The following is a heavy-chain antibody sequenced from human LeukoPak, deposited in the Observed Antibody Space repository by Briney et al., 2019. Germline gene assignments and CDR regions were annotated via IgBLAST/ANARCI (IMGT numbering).Heavy chain of an antibody. J-gene: IGHJ4*02. V-gene: IGHV3-23*01. CDR2: ISVSSANT. D-gene: IGHD3/OR15-3a*01. CDR3: AKVATTWTIDY. CDR1: GFTSSSYA. Sequence: PGGSLRLSCAASGFTSSSYAMDWVRQAPGKGLEWVSRISVSSANTYYIDSVKGRFTVSRDNSKNTLYLQMNSLRAEDTAEYYCAKVATTWTIDYWGQGTLVTVSS.